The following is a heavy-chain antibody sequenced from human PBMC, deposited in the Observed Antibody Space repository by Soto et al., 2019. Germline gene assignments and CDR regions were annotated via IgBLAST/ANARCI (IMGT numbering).Heavy chain of an antibody. D-gene: IGHD3-10*01. CDR2: IAWNSDII. J-gene: IGHJ6*02. V-gene: IGHV3-9*01. CDR3: AKDHYGSAIYGMDV. CDR1: GFRFEDYA. Sequence: EVQLVESGGGLVQPGRSLRLSCAASGFRFEDYAMHWVRQAPGKGLEWVSGIAWNSDIIGYADSVKGRFTISRDNGXNSLYLQMNSLRPEDTDLYYCAKDHYGSAIYGMDVWGQGTTVTVSS.